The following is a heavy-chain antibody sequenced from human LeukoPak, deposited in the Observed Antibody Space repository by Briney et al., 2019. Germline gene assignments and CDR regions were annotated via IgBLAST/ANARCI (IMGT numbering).Heavy chain of an antibody. CDR2: ISTYNGDT. CDR3: ARDRGTGWYTDH. CDR1: GYTFTSYG. J-gene: IGHJ4*02. V-gene: IGHV1-18*01. Sequence: ASVKVSCKASGYTFTSYGNSWVRQAPRQGLEWMGWISTYNGDTNYAQKFQGRVTMATDTSRSTAYMELRSLRSDDTAIYYCARDRGTGWYTDHWGQGTLVTVSS. D-gene: IGHD2-8*02.